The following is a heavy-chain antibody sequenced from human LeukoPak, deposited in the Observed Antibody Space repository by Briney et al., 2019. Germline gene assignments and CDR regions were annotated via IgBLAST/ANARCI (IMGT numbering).Heavy chain of an antibody. D-gene: IGHD3-22*01. Sequence: GGSLRLSCAASGFTFSSYEMNWVRQAPGKGLEWVSSISGDSTYIYYADSVKGRFTISRDNAKNSLYLQMNSLRAEDTAVYYCARAHYDSSGYSWGQGTLVTVSS. CDR1: GFTFSSYE. J-gene: IGHJ5*02. CDR3: ARAHYDSSGYS. V-gene: IGHV3-21*01. CDR2: ISGDSTYI.